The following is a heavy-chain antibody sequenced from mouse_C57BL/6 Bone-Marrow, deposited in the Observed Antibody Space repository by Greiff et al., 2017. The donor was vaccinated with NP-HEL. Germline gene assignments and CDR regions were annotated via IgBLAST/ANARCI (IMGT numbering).Heavy chain of an antibody. D-gene: IGHD5-1*01. V-gene: IGHV5-6*02. CDR2: ISRGGSYP. CDR1: GFTFSSYG. J-gene: IGHJ4*01. CDR3: ARPIEYFAPGY. Sequence: DVMLVESGGDLVKPGGSLKLSCAASGFTFSSYGMSWVRQTPDKRLEWVATISRGGSYPYYPDSVKGRFTISRDNAKNTLYLQMSSLKAEDTAMYYWARPIEYFAPGYWGQGTSVTVAS.